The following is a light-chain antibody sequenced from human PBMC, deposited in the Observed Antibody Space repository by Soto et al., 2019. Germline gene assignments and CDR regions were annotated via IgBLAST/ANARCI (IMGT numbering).Light chain of an antibody. Sequence: DIQLTQSPSTLSASVGDRVTITCRASQSVRTWLAWFQQTPGKAPKVLIYNASSLESGVPSRFSGSGSGTEFTLTISSLQPDDFGTYYCQQYNTFPWTFGHGTKVEIK. CDR3: QQYNTFPWT. CDR1: QSVRTW. J-gene: IGKJ1*01. CDR2: NAS. V-gene: IGKV1-5*01.